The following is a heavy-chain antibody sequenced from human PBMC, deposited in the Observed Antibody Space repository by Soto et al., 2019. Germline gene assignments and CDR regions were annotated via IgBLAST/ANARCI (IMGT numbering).Heavy chain of an antibody. CDR1: EFIVSNTY. CDR2: LHSGGST. CDR3: AGKFRTTGAFDV. D-gene: IGHD1-1*01. V-gene: IGHV3-66*01. Sequence: EVQLVESGGGLVQPGGSLRLSCVASEFIVSNTYMSWVRKAPGKGLEWVSLLHSGGSTNYADSVKGRFTISRDNSKNTLYLQMNRLRAEDTAIFYCAGKFRTTGAFDVWGQGTMVTVSS. J-gene: IGHJ3*01.